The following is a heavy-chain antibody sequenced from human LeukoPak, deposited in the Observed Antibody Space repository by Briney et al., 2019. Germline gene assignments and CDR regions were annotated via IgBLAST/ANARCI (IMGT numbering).Heavy chain of an antibody. V-gene: IGHV4-59*01. Sequence: PSETLSLSCTASGGSISSYYWSWIRQPPGKGLEWIGYIYYSGSTNYNPSLKSRVTISVDTSKNQFSLKLSSVTAADTAVYYCARFTTTVTTFDWFDPWGQGTLVTVSS. CDR2: IYYSGST. J-gene: IGHJ5*02. CDR1: GGSISSYY. D-gene: IGHD4-17*01. CDR3: ARFTTTVTTFDWFDP.